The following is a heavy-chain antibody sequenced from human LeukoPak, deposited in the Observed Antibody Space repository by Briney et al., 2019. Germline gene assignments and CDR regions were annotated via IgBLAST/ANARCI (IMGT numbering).Heavy chain of an antibody. J-gene: IGHJ4*02. CDR1: GGSFSGYY. D-gene: IGHD6-13*01. Sequence: SETLSLTCAVYGGSFSGYYWSWIRQPPGKGLEWIGEINHSGSTNYNPSLKSRVSISVDSSKNQFSLKVSSVTAADTAVYYYARGSDTAAGLYWGQGTPVTVSS. CDR2: INHSGST. CDR3: ARGSDTAAGLY. V-gene: IGHV4-34*01.